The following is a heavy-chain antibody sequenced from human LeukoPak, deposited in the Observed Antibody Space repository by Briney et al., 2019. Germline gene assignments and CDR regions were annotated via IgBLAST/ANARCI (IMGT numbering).Heavy chain of an antibody. Sequence: PGGSLRLSCAASEFTVSDNYMSWVRQAPGKGLEWVSVIYSGGKTYYADSVKGRLTISRENSKNTLYLQMNSLRVEDTAVYYCARLLREYCSSTSCNRIDFDYWGQGTLVTVSS. CDR3: ARLLREYCSSTSCNRIDFDY. V-gene: IGHV3-66*01. D-gene: IGHD2-2*01. J-gene: IGHJ4*02. CDR2: IYSGGKT. CDR1: EFTVSDNY.